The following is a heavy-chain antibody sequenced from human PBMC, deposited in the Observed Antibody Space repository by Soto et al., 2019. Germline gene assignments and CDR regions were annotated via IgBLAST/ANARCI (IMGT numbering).Heavy chain of an antibody. Sequence: QVQLQESGPGLVKPSQTLSLNCSVSGVSINSGDYYWSWIRQHAGQGLEWIGYIFYSGTTFYNPSLKSRVTISIDASKNQSSLEMSSVTAADPAVYYCAKVRGHAFDIRGQGTMVTVSS. CDR3: AKVRGHAFDI. CDR2: IFYSGTT. CDR1: GVSINSGDYY. V-gene: IGHV4-31*03. D-gene: IGHD3-10*01. J-gene: IGHJ3*02.